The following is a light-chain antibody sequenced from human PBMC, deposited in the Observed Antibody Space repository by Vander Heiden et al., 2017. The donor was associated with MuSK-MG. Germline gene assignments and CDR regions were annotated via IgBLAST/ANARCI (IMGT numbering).Light chain of an antibody. CDR3: QQYGSSPPYT. J-gene: IGKJ2*01. Sequence: EIVLTQSPGTLSLSPGERATLSCRASQSVSSSYLAWYQQKPGQAPRLLIYGASSRATCIPDRFSGSGSGTDFTLTISRLEPEDFAVYYCQQYGSSPPYTFGQGTKLXIK. CDR2: GAS. CDR1: QSVSSSY. V-gene: IGKV3-20*01.